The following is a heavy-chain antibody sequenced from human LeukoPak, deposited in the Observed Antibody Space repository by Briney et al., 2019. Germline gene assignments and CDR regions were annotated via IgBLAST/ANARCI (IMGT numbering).Heavy chain of an antibody. Sequence: SETLSLTCTVSGGSISSYYWSWIRQPPGKGLEWIGYIYTSGSTNYNPSLKSRVTISVDTSKNQFSLKLSSVTAADTAVYYCARRIFVGYCSSTSCYDDYYFDYWGQGTLVTVSS. J-gene: IGHJ4*02. D-gene: IGHD2-2*01. CDR3: ARRIFVGYCSSTSCYDDYYFDY. CDR1: GGSISSYY. V-gene: IGHV4-4*09. CDR2: IYTSGST.